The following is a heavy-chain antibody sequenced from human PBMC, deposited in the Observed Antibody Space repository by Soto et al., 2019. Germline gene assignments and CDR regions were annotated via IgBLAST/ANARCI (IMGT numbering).Heavy chain of an antibody. D-gene: IGHD2-8*01. CDR1: AYNFTSYH. J-gene: IGHJ3*02. Sequence: QAQLEQSGPEVKRPGASLKVSCKASAYNFTSYHISWVRQAPGQGLEWIGWINAFDDDTNYSQKFQDRLTMTAHRSTDTAYLDLRSLGSDDTAIYYCARNLYGRAFDIWGQGTMVTVSS. CDR2: INAFDDDT. V-gene: IGHV1-18*04. CDR3: ARNLYGRAFDI.